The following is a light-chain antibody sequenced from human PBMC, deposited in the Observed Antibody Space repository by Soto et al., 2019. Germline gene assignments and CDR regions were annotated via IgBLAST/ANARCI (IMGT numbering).Light chain of an antibody. Sequence: EKVMTQSPGSLSVSPGERAALSCRASQSVGSNLAWYQRKPGQAPRLLIYGASTRATGIPSRFSGSGSGTEFTLTISSPQSEDFAVYYCQQYYDWPWTFGQGTKVDIK. CDR1: QSVGSN. CDR3: QQYYDWPWT. CDR2: GAS. J-gene: IGKJ1*01. V-gene: IGKV3-15*01.